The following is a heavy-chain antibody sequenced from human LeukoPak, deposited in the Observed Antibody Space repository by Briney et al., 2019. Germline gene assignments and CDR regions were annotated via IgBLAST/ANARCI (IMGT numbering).Heavy chain of an antibody. CDR1: GGSISSGGYA. V-gene: IGHV4-30-2*01. J-gene: IGHJ4*02. CDR2: IYDSGSS. CDR3: ARADHGTIDY. Sequence: SETLSLTCAVSGGSISSGGYAWSWIRQPPGKGLEWIGYIYDSGSSHYNPSLKSRVIISADRSKNQFSLRLSSATAADTAVYYCARADHGTIDYWGQGTLVTVSS. D-gene: IGHD1-14*01.